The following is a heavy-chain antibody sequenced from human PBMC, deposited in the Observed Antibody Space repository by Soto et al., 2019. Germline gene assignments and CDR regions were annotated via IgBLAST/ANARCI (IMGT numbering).Heavy chain of an antibody. D-gene: IGHD3-10*01. J-gene: IGHJ5*02. Sequence: GGSLRLSCAASGFTFSSYAMHWVRQAPGKGLEWVAVISYDGSNKYYADSVKGRFTISGDNSKNTLYLQMNSLRAEDTAVYYFARDAPYYGSGSYYSWFDPWGQGTLVTVSS. CDR2: ISYDGSNK. V-gene: IGHV3-30-3*01. CDR3: ARDAPYYGSGSYYSWFDP. CDR1: GFTFSSYA.